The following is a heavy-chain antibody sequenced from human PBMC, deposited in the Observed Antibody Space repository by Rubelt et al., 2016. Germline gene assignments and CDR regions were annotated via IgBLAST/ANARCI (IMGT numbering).Heavy chain of an antibody. D-gene: IGHD2-2*01. CDR2: ISYDGSNK. CDR3: ARRYCSSTTCLDAFDI. CDR1: GFTFSSYG. J-gene: IGHJ3*02. Sequence: EFGGGVVQPGRSLRLSCAASGFTFSSYGMHWVRQAPGKGLEWVAVISYDGSNKYYADSVKGRFIISRDNSKNTLYLQLNSLRAEDTAVYYCARRYCSSTTCLDAFDIWGQGTMVTVSS. V-gene: IGHV3-30*03.